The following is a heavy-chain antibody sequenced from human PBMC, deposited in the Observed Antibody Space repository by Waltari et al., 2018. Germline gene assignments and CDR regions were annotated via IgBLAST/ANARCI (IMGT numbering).Heavy chain of an antibody. V-gene: IGHV1-2*02. Sequence: QVQLVQSGAEVKKPGASVKVSCKASGYTFPGYYMHGVRQAPGQGLEWMGWINPNSGGTNYAQKVQGRVTMTRDTSISTAYMELSRLRSDDTAVYYCARRQGRAFHFDYWGQGTLVTVSS. J-gene: IGHJ4*02. CDR3: ARRQGRAFHFDY. CDR2: INPNSGGT. CDR1: GYTFPGYY.